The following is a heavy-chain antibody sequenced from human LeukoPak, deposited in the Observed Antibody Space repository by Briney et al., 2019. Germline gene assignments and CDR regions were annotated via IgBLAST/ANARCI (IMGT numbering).Heavy chain of an antibody. CDR2: INPNSGGT. Sequence: ASVKVSCKASGYIFTGYYMHWVRQAPGQGLEWMGWINPNSGGTNYAQKFQGRVTMTRDTSISTAYMELSRLRSDDTAVYYCASRPGFTAMDFFDYWGQGTLVTVSS. CDR1: GYIFTGYY. CDR3: ASRPGFTAMDFFDY. V-gene: IGHV1-2*02. D-gene: IGHD5-18*01. J-gene: IGHJ4*02.